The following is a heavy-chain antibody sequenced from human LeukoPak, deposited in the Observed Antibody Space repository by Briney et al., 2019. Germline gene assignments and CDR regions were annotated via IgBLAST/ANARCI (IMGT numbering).Heavy chain of an antibody. J-gene: IGHJ6*04. Sequence: QPGRSLRLSCAASGFTFSSYGMHWVRQAPGKGLEWVAVISYDGSNKYYADSVKGRFSISRDNSKNTLYLQMNSLRAEDSAVYYCAKVGDCSSTSCYLYYYYYYGMDVWGKGTTVTVSS. CDR1: GFTFSSYG. CDR3: AKVGDCSSTSCYLYYYYYYGMDV. CDR2: ISYDGSNK. V-gene: IGHV3-30*18. D-gene: IGHD2-2*01.